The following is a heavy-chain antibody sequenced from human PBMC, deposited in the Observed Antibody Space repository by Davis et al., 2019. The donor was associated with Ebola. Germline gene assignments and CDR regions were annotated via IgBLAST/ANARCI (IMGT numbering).Heavy chain of an antibody. D-gene: IGHD6-6*01. V-gene: IGHV1-3*01. Sequence: ASVQVSCKASRYTFTSYAMHWVRQAPGQRLAWMGWINAGNGNTKYSQKFQGRVTITRDTSASTAYMELSSLRSEDTAVYYCARDHYRASGSSGLLDYWGQGTLVTVSS. CDR3: ARDHYRASGSSGLLDY. J-gene: IGHJ4*02. CDR1: RYTFTSYA. CDR2: INAGNGNT.